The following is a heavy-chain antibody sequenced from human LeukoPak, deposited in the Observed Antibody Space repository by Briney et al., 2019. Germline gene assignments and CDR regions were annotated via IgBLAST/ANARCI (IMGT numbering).Heavy chain of an antibody. CDR2: IYYSGRT. CDR3: ARGQKYRSGYTVTELGSGYFDY. Sequence: SETLSLTCSVSGDSTSGYYCSWIRQPAGKGLEWIGYIYYSGRTSYNPSLKSRVTISVDTSKNQFSLRLSAVTAADTAVYYCARGQKYRSGYTVTELGSGYFDYWGQGTLVTVSS. D-gene: IGHD5-18*01. V-gene: IGHV4-59*01. CDR1: GDSTSGYY. J-gene: IGHJ4*02.